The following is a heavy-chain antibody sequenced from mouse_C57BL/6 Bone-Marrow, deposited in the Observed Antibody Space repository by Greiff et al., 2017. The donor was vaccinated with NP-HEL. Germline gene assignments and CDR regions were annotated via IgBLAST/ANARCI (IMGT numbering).Heavy chain of an antibody. CDR2: IRNKANGYTT. J-gene: IGHJ4*01. Sequence: EVKVVESGGGLVQPGGSLSLSCAASGFTFTDYYMSWVRQPPGKALEWLGFIRNKANGYTTEYSASVKDRFTISRDNSQSILYLQMNALRAEDSATYYCAKNYYGSPYAMDYWGQGTSVTVSS. V-gene: IGHV7-3*01. CDR1: GFTFTDYY. D-gene: IGHD1-1*01. CDR3: AKNYYGSPYAMDY.